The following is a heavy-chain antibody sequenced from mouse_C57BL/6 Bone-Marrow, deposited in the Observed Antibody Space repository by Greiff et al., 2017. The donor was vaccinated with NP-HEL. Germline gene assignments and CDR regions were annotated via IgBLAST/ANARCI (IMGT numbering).Heavy chain of an antibody. Sequence: EVQGVESGGDLVKPGGSLKLSCAASGFTFSSYGMSWVRQTPDKRLEWVATISSGGSYTYYPDSVKGRFTISRDNAKNTLYLQMSSLKSEDTAMYYCARHGRFPYYFDYWGQGTTLTVSS. CDR3: ARHGRFPYYFDY. CDR1: GFTFSSYG. V-gene: IGHV5-6*01. CDR2: ISSGGSYT. J-gene: IGHJ2*01.